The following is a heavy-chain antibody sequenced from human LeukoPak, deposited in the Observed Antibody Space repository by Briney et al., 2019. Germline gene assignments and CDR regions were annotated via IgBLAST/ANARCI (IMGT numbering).Heavy chain of an antibody. Sequence: SETLSLTCTVSGGSISSYYWSWIRQPPGKGLEWIAYIYHSGSTNSNPSLKSRVTISAETSKNEFSLKLSSVTAADTAVHYCARLGFCSGGSCPYYLYYMDVWGKGTTVTVSS. CDR3: ARLGFCSGGSCPYYLYYMDV. V-gene: IGHV4-59*08. CDR1: GGSISSYY. D-gene: IGHD2-15*01. CDR2: IYHSGST. J-gene: IGHJ6*03.